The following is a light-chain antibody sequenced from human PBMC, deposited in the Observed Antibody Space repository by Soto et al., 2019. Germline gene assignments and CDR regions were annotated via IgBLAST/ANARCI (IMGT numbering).Light chain of an antibody. CDR3: QSYDSSLSAV. J-gene: IGLJ2*01. Sequence: QSVLTQPPSVSGAPGQRVTISCTGSSSNIGAGYDVHWYQQLPGTAPKLLIYGNSNRPSGVPDRFSGFKSGTSASLAITGLQAVDEADYYCQSYDSSLSAVFGGGTKLTVL. V-gene: IGLV1-40*01. CDR2: GNS. CDR1: SSNIGAGYD.